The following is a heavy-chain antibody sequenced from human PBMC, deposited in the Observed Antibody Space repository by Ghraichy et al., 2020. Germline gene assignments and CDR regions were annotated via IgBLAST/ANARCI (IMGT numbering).Heavy chain of an antibody. CDR1: GASISSGGYY. J-gene: IGHJ5*02. D-gene: IGHD3-3*01. CDR3: ARDHDFWSGYYT. Sequence: SETLSLTCTVSGASISSGGYYWSWIRQHSGKGLEWIGYIHYSGNTYYNPSLKSRISISVDTSENQFSLKLTSVTAADTAVYYCARDHDFWSGYYTWGQGTLVTVSS. V-gene: IGHV4-31*03. CDR2: IHYSGNT.